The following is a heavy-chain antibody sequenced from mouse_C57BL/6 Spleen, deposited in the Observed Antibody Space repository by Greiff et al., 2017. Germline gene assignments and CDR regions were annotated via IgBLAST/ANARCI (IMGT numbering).Heavy chain of an antibody. Sequence: QVQLQQSGPELVKPGASVKISCKASGYAFSSSWMNWVKQRPGKGLEWIGRNYPGDGDTNYNGKFKGKATLTADKSSSTAYMQLSSLTSEDSAVYFCARGAAQADYWGQGTTLTVSS. CDR2: NYPGDGDT. D-gene: IGHD3-2*02. J-gene: IGHJ2*01. CDR3: ARGAAQADY. V-gene: IGHV1-82*01. CDR1: GYAFSSSW.